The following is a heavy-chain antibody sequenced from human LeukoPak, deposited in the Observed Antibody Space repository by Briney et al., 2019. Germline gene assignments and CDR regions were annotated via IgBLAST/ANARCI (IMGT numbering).Heavy chain of an antibody. CDR1: GFTFSSYW. J-gene: IGHJ4*02. V-gene: IGHV3-7*01. D-gene: IGHD6-19*01. CDR3: AREYSSSGWSFVY. CDR2: IKQDGSEK. Sequence: PGGSLRLSCAASGFTFSSYWMSWVRQAPGKGLEWVANIKQDGSEKYYVDSVKGRFTISRDNAKNSLYLQMNSLRAEDTAVYYCAREYSSSGWSFVYWGQGTLVTVSS.